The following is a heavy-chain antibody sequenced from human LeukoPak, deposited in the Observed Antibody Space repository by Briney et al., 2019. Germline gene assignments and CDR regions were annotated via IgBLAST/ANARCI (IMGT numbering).Heavy chain of an antibody. CDR2: ISSSSSYI. Sequence: GGSLRFSCAASGFTFSSYSMNWVRQAPGKGLEWVSSISSSSSYIYYADSVKGRFTISRDNAKNSLYLQMNSLRAEDTAVYYCARILNSSRLFDYWGQGTLVTVSS. CDR1: GFTFSSYS. V-gene: IGHV3-21*01. D-gene: IGHD6-13*01. CDR3: ARILNSSRLFDY. J-gene: IGHJ4*02.